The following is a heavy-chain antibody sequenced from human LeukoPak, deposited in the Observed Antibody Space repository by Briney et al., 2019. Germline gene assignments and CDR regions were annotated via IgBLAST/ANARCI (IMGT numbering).Heavy chain of an antibody. CDR2: INSDGSST. CDR1: GFTFSSYW. CDR3: ARDFWSGYPPGY. V-gene: IGHV3-74*01. J-gene: IGHJ4*02. Sequence: GGSLRLSCAASGFTFSSYWMHWVRQAPGKGLVWVSRINSDGSSTTYADSVKGRFTISRDNAKNSLYLQMNSLRAEDTAVYYCARDFWSGYPPGYWGQGTLVTVSS. D-gene: IGHD3-3*01.